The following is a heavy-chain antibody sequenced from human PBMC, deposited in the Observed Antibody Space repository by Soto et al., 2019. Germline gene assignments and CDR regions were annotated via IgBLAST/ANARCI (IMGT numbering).Heavy chain of an antibody. Sequence: PSETLSLTCAVYGGSFGGYYWSWIRQPPGKGLEWIGEINHSGSTNYNPSLKSRVTISVGASKNQFSLKLSSVTAADTAVYYCARSKYYDFWSGLKGWFDPWGQGTLVTVSS. D-gene: IGHD3-3*01. V-gene: IGHV4-34*01. CDR3: ARSKYYDFWSGLKGWFDP. J-gene: IGHJ5*02. CDR2: INHSGST. CDR1: GGSFGGYY.